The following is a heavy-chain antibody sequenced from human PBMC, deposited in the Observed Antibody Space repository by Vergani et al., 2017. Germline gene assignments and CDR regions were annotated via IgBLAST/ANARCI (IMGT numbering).Heavy chain of an antibody. D-gene: IGHD1-26*01. CDR1: GFTFSDYY. CDR2: ISSSGSTI. Sequence: VQLVESGGGLVQPGGSLRLSCAASGFTFSDYYMSWIRQAPGKGLEWVSYISSSGSTIYYADSVKGRFTISRDNAKNSLYLQMNSLRAEDTAVYYCAKESLVGATPYDYWGQGTLVTVSS. J-gene: IGHJ4*02. CDR3: AKESLVGATPYDY. V-gene: IGHV3-11*01.